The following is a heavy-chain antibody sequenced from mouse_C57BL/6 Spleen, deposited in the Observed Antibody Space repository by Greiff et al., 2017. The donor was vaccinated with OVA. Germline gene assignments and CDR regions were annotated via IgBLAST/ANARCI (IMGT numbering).Heavy chain of an antibody. CDR2: ISSGGDYI. J-gene: IGHJ1*03. D-gene: IGHD1-1*01. V-gene: IGHV5-9-1*02. CDR3: TREEGTTVGYFDV. CDR1: GFPFSSYA. Sequence: EVKLMESGEGLVKPGGSLKLSCAASGFPFSSYAMSWVRQTPEKRLEWVAYISSGGDYIYYADTVKGRFTISRDNARNTLYLQMSSLKSEDTAMYYCTREEGTTVGYFDVWGTGTTVTVSS.